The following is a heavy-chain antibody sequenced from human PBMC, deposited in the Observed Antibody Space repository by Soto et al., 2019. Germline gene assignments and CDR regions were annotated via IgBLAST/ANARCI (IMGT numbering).Heavy chain of an antibody. Sequence: EVQLLESGGGLVQPGGSLRLSCAGSGFTFINYAMNWVRQAPGRGLEWVSTISGGGDAPFFADSVRGRFTISRDNSKNTVTLQMNNLVVDVMAVYFCARKVPGSTSRPDYWYFDLWGRGTLVTVSS. D-gene: IGHD3-10*01. CDR2: ISGGGDAP. J-gene: IGHJ2*01. CDR3: ARKVPGSTSRPDYWYFDL. V-gene: IGHV3-23*01. CDR1: GFTFINYA.